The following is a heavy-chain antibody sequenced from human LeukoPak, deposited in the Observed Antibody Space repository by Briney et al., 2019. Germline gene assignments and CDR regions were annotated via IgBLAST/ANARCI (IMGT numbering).Heavy chain of an antibody. CDR3: AKPLTNRPENYFDY. V-gene: IGHV3-23*01. CDR2: ISGSGGST. Sequence: GGSLRLSCAASGFTFSSYAMSWVRQAPGKGLEWVSAISGSGGSTYCADSVKGRFTISRDNSKNTLYLQMNSLRAEDTAVYYCAKPLTNRPENYFDYWGQGTLVTVSS. D-gene: IGHD1-14*01. J-gene: IGHJ4*02. CDR1: GFTFSSYA.